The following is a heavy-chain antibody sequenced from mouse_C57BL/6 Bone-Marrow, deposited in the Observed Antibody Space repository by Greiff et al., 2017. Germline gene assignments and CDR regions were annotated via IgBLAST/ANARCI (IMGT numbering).Heavy chain of an antibody. CDR1: GYTFTDYN. Sequence: VQLQQSGPELVKPGASVKIPCKASGYTFTDYNMDWVKQSHGKSLEWIGDITPNNGGTIYNQKFKGKATLTVDKSSSTAYMELRSLTSEDTAVYYCARVGGWSSWFAYWGQGTLVTVSA. J-gene: IGHJ3*01. V-gene: IGHV1-18*01. D-gene: IGHD2-3*01. CDR2: ITPNNGGT. CDR3: ARVGGWSSWFAY.